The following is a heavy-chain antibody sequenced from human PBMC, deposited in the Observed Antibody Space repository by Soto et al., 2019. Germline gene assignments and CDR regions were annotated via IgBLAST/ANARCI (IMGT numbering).Heavy chain of an antibody. Sequence: ASVKVSCKASGYTFTSYDINWVRQATGQGLEWMGWMNPNSGSTGYAQKFQGRVTMTRNTSISTAYMELSSLRSEDTAVYYCARGRITGTPSGYHYYTHVWGTGTTVTVSS. CDR2: MNPNSGST. V-gene: IGHV1-8*01. CDR1: GYTFTSYD. J-gene: IGHJ6*03. D-gene: IGHD1-1*01. CDR3: ARGRITGTPSGYHYYTHV.